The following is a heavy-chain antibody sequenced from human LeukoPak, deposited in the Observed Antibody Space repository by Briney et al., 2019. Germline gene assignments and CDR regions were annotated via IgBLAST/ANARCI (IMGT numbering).Heavy chain of an antibody. D-gene: IGHD4-17*01. J-gene: IGHJ4*02. Sequence: GASVKVSCKASGDTFINYGVSWVRQAPGQGLEWMGGIMPMFGTASYAQKFLGRVTITADGSKTTAYMELPRLRYEDTAVYYCARDSLYGVVDYWGQGTLVTVSS. V-gene: IGHV1-69*13. CDR2: IMPMFGTA. CDR1: GDTFINYG. CDR3: ARDSLYGVVDY.